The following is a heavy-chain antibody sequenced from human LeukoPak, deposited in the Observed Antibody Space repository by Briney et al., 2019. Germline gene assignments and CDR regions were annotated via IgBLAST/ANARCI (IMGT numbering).Heavy chain of an antibody. V-gene: IGHV3-66*01. D-gene: IGHD7-27*01. J-gene: IGHJ4*02. Sequence: GGSLRLSCAASGSTVSSNYMSWVRQAPGKGLEWVSIIYSGGSTYYADSVKGRFAISRDNSKNTLYLQMNSLRAEDTAVYYCARANWGHPMYYFDYWGQGTLVTVSS. CDR3: ARANWGHPMYYFDY. CDR2: IYSGGST. CDR1: GSTVSSNY.